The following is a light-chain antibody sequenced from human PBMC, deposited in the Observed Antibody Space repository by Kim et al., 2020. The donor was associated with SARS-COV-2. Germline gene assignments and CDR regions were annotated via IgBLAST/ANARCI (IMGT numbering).Light chain of an antibody. V-gene: IGLV4-69*01. J-gene: IGLJ3*02. Sequence: AAGHLTCTPGSGHSRYAIAWHQQQPEKGPRYLMKLNSDGSHSKGDGIPDRFSGSSSGAERYLTISSLQSEDEADYYCQTWGTGIRVFGGGTQLTVL. CDR2: LNSDGSH. CDR3: QTWGTGIRV. CDR1: SGHSRYA.